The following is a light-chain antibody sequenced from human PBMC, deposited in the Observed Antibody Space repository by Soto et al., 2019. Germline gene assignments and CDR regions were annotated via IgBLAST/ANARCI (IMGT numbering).Light chain of an antibody. CDR2: EVT. CDR3: SSFVGSNIFV. V-gene: IGLV2-8*01. J-gene: IGLJ1*01. Sequence: QSAPAQPPSASGSPGQSVTISCTGTRSDVARYNYVSWYQLHPGKVPKLLIYEVTKRPSGIPDRFSGSKSGNTASLTVSGLQAEDEADYYCSSFVGSNIFVFGSGTKVTVL. CDR1: RSDVARYNY.